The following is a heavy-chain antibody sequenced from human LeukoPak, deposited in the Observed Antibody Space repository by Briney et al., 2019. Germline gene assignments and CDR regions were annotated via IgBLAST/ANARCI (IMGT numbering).Heavy chain of an antibody. Sequence: GGSLRLSCAASGFAFSTYATSWVRQAPGKGLEWVSTISGSGSSTYYADSVKGRFTISRDNSKNTLYLQMNSLRAEDTAVYYCANLTSVDFWGHGTLVTVSS. CDR1: GFAFSTYA. CDR3: ANLTSVDF. CDR2: ISGSGSST. V-gene: IGHV3-23*01. D-gene: IGHD3-10*01. J-gene: IGHJ4*01.